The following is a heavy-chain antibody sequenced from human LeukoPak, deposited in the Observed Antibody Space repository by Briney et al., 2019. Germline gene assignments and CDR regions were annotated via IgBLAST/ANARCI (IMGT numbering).Heavy chain of an antibody. CDR2: ISGSGGST. CDR3: AKSPRQSFWPGYFDS. D-gene: IGHD1-26*01. Sequence: GGSLRLSCSVSGFTFSGHAMNWVRQAPGKGLQWVSSISGSGGSTYYTDSVEGRFTISRDNSNNTLYLQLNSLRAEDTALYYCAKSPRQSFWPGYFDSWGQGTLVSVSS. J-gene: IGHJ4*02. V-gene: IGHV3-23*01. CDR1: GFTFSGHA.